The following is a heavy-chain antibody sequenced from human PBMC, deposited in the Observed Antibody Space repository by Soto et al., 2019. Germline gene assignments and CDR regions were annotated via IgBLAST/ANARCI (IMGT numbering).Heavy chain of an antibody. CDR2: ISAYNGNT. Sequence: AAVKVSCKASGYTFTSYGISWVRQAPGQGLEWMGWISAYNGNTNYAQKLQGRVTMTTDTSTSTAYMELRSLRSDDTAVYYCARDLIAAAGDGFDYWGQGTLVTVSS. CDR1: GYTFTSYG. D-gene: IGHD6-13*01. CDR3: ARDLIAAAGDGFDY. J-gene: IGHJ4*02. V-gene: IGHV1-18*01.